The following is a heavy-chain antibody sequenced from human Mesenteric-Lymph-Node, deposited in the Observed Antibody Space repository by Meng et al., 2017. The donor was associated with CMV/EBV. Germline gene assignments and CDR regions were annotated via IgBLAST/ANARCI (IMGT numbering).Heavy chain of an antibody. CDR2: IYHSGST. D-gene: IGHD2-2*02. CDR3: ARDLRYCSSTSCYTPFFDC. J-gene: IGHJ4*02. V-gene: IGHV4-34*01. Sequence: SETLSLTCGVYGGSFSGYYWSWVRQPPGKGLEWIGEIYHSGSTHYNPSLKSRVTISVDKSRNHFSLKLTSVTAADTAMYYCARDLRYCSSTSCYTPFFDCWGQGTLVTVSS. CDR1: GGSFSGYY.